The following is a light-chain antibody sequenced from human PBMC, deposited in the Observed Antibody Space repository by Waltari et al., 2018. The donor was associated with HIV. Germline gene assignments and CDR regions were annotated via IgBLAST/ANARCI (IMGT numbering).Light chain of an antibody. CDR2: GAT. J-gene: IGKJ1*01. V-gene: IGKV1-39*01. Sequence: DIKMTQSPFSLSASVGHKAIITCRASQSISSYLNWYQQKSGRAPKLLISGATRLQSGVPSRFRGSGYGSTFTLTINTLQPDDFATYFCQQSYGTLWTFGQGTKVEVK. CDR3: QQSYGTLWT. CDR1: QSISSY.